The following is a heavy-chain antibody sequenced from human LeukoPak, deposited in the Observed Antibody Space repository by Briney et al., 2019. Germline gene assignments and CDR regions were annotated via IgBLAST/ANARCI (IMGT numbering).Heavy chain of an antibody. CDR2: IYHSRST. V-gene: IGHV4-4*02. J-gene: IGHJ4*02. D-gene: IGHD2-2*02. CDR3: ASYCSSPSCHTDF. Sequence: SGTLSLTCAVSGGSISSSNWWSWVRQPPGKRLEWFGDIYHSRSTNYKHSLKSRVTISVDKSKNQFSLKLSSVTAADTDVYYYASYCSSPSCHTDFWGQGTLVTVSS. CDR1: GGSISSSNW.